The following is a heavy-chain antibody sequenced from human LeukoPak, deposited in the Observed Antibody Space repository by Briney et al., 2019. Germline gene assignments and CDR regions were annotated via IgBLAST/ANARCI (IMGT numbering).Heavy chain of an antibody. CDR2: ISAYNGNT. J-gene: IGHJ4*02. CDR3: ARVRYCSSTSCYSLDLTY. CDR1: GYTFTSYG. V-gene: IGHV1-18*01. D-gene: IGHD2-2*02. Sequence: GASVKVSCKASGYTFTSYGISWVRQAPGQGLEWMGWISAYNGNTNYAQKLQGRVTMTTDTSTSTAYMELRSLRSDDTAVYYCARVRYCSSTSCYSLDLTYWGQGTLVTVSS.